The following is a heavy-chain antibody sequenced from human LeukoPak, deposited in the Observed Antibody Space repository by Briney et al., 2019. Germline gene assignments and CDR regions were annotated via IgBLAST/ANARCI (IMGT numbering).Heavy chain of an antibody. Sequence: GGSLRLSCAASGFTFSGYWMSWVRQTPGKGLEWVANIKEDESEKNYMDSVKGRFTISRDNTKNSLYLQMISLRAEDTAVYYCAREKVRFLDYWGQGTLVTVSS. CDR1: GFTFSGYW. D-gene: IGHD4-17*01. V-gene: IGHV3-7*01. CDR3: AREKVRFLDY. J-gene: IGHJ4*02. CDR2: IKEDESEK.